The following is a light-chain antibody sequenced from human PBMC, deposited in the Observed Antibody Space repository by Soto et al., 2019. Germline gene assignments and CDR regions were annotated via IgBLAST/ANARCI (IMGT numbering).Light chain of an antibody. CDR1: SSDVGGYNY. V-gene: IGLV2-14*01. J-gene: IGLJ1*01. CDR3: TSYTGIITLDV. CDR2: EVS. Sequence: QSALTQPASVSGSPGQSITISCTGTSSDVGGYNYVSWYQQHPGKAPKLVIYEVSNRPSGVSNRFSGSKSGNTASLTISGLQAEDKADYYCTSYTGIITLDVFGTGTKVTVL.